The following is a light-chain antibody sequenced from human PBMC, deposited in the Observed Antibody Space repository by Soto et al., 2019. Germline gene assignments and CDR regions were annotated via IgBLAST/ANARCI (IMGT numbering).Light chain of an antibody. CDR2: KAS. CDR1: QSISSW. J-gene: IGKJ1*01. CDR3: QQYYFTLWT. Sequence: IQMTKSPSTLSASVGDRVTITFLAIQSISSWLAWYQQKPGKAPKLLIYKASSLESGVPSRFSGSGSGTEFTLTISSLQAEDVAVYYCQQYYFTLWTFGQVTKVAIK. V-gene: IGKV1-5*03.